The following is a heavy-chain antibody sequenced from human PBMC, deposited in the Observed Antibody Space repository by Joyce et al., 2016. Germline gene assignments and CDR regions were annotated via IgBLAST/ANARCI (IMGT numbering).Heavy chain of an antibody. CDR2: ISYDGNNK. CDR1: GFTFSSYG. V-gene: IGHV3-30*18. D-gene: IGHD6-13*01. CDR3: AKDLFIQQQHSYYFDY. J-gene: IGHJ4*02. Sequence: QVQLVESGGGVVQPGKSLRLSCAASGFTFSSYGMHWVRQAPGKGLEWVTVISYDGNNKYYGNSVNGRFTVSRDNSKNTLYLQMNSLRPEDTAVYYCAKDLFIQQQHSYYFDYWGQGTLVTVSS.